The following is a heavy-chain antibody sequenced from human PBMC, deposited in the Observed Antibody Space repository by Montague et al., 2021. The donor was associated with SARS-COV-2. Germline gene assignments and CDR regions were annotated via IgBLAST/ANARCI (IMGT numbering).Heavy chain of an antibody. D-gene: IGHD5-12*01. J-gene: IGHJ4*02. Sequence: SETLSLTCTVSGDSLTYFYWSWIRQTPGKGLEWIGYIFYSGTTNYNPSLKSRVTISVDTSKNQFSLRLNSVTAADTAVYYCVRGATRTFDYWGQGTLVTVSS. CDR1: GDSLTYFY. V-gene: IGHV4-59*01. CDR3: VRGATRTFDY. CDR2: IFYSGTT.